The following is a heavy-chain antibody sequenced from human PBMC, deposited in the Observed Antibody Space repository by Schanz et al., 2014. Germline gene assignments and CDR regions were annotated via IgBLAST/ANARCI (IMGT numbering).Heavy chain of an antibody. CDR2: ISAYNGHT. CDR1: RYTFNTYG. J-gene: IGHJ6*02. D-gene: IGHD3-10*01. CDR3: ARAKRFGDMDV. Sequence: QGQLVQSGPEVKEPGASVKVSCEASRYTFNTYGLNWVRQAPGQGLEWMGWISAYNGHTDYAQKLQGRVTLTTDTATSTAYMELRSLRSDDTAVYYCARAKRFGDMDVWGQGTTVTVSS. V-gene: IGHV1-18*01.